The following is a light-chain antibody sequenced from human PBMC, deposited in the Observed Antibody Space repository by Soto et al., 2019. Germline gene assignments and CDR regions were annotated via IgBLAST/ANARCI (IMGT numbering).Light chain of an antibody. V-gene: IGKV1-5*01. J-gene: IGKJ5*01. CDR2: DAS. Sequence: DIQMTQSPSTLSASVGDRVTITCRASQSLNNDLAWYQQKPGKAPNLLIYDASTLERGVPSRFSGTGSGTECTLAINSLQPDDFATYYCQQYHRSSITFGQGTRLEIK. CDR3: QQYHRSSIT. CDR1: QSLNND.